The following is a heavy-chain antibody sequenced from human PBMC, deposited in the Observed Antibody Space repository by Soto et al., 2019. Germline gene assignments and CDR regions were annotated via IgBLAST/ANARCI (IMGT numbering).Heavy chain of an antibody. D-gene: IGHD2-21*01. CDR2: INVASGSR. CDR3: ARAFAPPNLRASGLYYYAKNG. V-gene: IGHV1-3*01. J-gene: IGHJ6*02. CDR1: GYSFNTYV. Sequence: ASGKVSCKASGYSFNTYVIHWVRQASGQGLEWMGWINVASGSRKYSQKVQGRVTLTGDTSASTAYMELSSLKSEDTAVYYCARAFAPPNLRASGLYYYAKNGCGQETTITVSS.